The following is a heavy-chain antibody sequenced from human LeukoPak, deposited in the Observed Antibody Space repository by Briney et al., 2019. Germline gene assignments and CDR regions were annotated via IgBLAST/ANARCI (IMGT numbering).Heavy chain of an antibody. CDR2: IYYSGST. CDR3: ARQLGIPGWFDP. Sequence: PSETLSLTCTVSGGSISSSSYYWGWIRQPPGKGLEWIGSIYYSGSTYYNPSLKSRVTISVDTSKNQFSLKLSSVSAADTTVYYCARQLGIPGWFDPWGQGALVTVSS. V-gene: IGHV4-39*01. CDR1: GGSISSSSYY. J-gene: IGHJ5*02. D-gene: IGHD7-27*01.